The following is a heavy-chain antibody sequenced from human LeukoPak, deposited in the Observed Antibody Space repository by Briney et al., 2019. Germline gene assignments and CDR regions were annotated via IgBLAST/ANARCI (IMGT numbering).Heavy chain of an antibody. J-gene: IGHJ4*02. CDR3: AKDIRRGLAAAGTPDY. CDR2: ISGSGGST. V-gene: IGHV3-23*01. CDR1: GFTFSSYA. D-gene: IGHD6-13*01. Sequence: GGSLRLSCAASGFTFSSYAMSWVRQAPGKGLEWVSAISGSGGSTYYADSVKGRFTISRDNSKNTLYLQMNSLRAEDTAVYYCAKDIRRGLAAAGTPDYWGQGTLVTVSS.